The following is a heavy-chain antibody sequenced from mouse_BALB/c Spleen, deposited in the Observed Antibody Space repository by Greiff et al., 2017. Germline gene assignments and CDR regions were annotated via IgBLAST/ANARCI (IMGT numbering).Heavy chain of an antibody. CDR2: INPGSGGT. CDR3: ARGPGAY. V-gene: IGHV1-54*01. CDR1: GYAFTNYL. Sequence: VKVVESGAELVRPGTSVKVSCKASGYAFTNYLIEWVKQRPGQGLEWIGVINPGSGGTNYNEKFKGKATLTADKSSSTAYMQLSSLTSDDSAVYFCARGPGAYWGQGTLVTVSA. J-gene: IGHJ3*01.